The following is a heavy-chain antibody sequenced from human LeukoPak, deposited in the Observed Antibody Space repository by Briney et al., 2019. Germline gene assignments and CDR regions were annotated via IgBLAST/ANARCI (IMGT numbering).Heavy chain of an antibody. Sequence: TSETLSLTCTVSGGSISSGSYFWSWIRQPAGKGLEWIGRIYTSGITKYNPSLKSRVTISVDTSKNQFSLKMSSVTAADTAVYYCARGDDILNGYYYFDYWGQGTLVTVSS. CDR1: GGSISSGSYF. D-gene: IGHD3-9*01. CDR3: ARGDDILNGYYYFDY. CDR2: IYTSGIT. V-gene: IGHV4-61*02. J-gene: IGHJ4*02.